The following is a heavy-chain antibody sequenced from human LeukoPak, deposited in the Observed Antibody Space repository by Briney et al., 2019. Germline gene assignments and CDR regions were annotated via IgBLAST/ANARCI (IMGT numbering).Heavy chain of an antibody. D-gene: IGHD5-24*01. V-gene: IGHV1-69*04. CDR2: IIPILGIA. CDR1: GGTFSSYA. CDR3: ARHLPDGYPMTFDP. J-gene: IGHJ5*02. Sequence: SVKVSCKASGGTFSSYAISWVRQAPGQGLEWMGRIIPILGIANYAQKFQGRVTITADRSTSTAYMELSSLRSEDTAVYYCARHLPDGYPMTFDPWGQGTLVTVSS.